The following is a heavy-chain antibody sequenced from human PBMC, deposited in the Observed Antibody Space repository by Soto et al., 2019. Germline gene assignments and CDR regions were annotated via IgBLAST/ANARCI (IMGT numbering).Heavy chain of an antibody. Sequence: SETLSLTCAVYGGSFSGYYWSWIRQPPGKGLEWIGEINHSGNTNYNPSLKSRVTISVDKSKNQFSLKLSSVTAADTAVYYCASQGLPYFDWSPTPLYYMDVWGKGTTVAVSS. V-gene: IGHV4-34*01. CDR1: GGSFSGYY. CDR2: INHSGNT. CDR3: ASQGLPYFDWSPTPLYYMDV. J-gene: IGHJ6*03. D-gene: IGHD3-9*01.